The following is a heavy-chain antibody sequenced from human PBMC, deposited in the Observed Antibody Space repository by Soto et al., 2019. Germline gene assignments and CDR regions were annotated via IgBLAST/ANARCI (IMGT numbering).Heavy chain of an antibody. D-gene: IGHD3-22*01. V-gene: IGHV3-7*05. CDR3: ARDRPNYYDSSGYYSSDAFDI. Sequence: GGSLRLSCAASGLTFSSYWMSWVRQAPGKGLEWVANIKQDGSEKYYVDSVKGRFTISRDNAKNSLYLQMNSLRAEDTAVYYCARDRPNYYDSSGYYSSDAFDIWGQGTMVTVSS. CDR2: IKQDGSEK. J-gene: IGHJ3*02. CDR1: GLTFSSYW.